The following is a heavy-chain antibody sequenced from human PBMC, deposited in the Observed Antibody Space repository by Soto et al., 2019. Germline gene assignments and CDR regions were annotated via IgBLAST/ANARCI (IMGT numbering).Heavy chain of an antibody. V-gene: IGHV4-28*01. D-gene: IGHD3-22*01. CDR2: IYYSGST. J-gene: IGHJ3*02. CDR3: ARSHDSSGNDAFDI. CDR1: GYSISSSNW. Sequence: SETLSLTCAVSGYSISSSNWWGWIRQPPGKGLEWIGYIYYSGSTYYNPSLKSRVTMSVDTSKNQFSLKLSSVTAVDTAVYYCARSHDSSGNDAFDIWGQGTMVTVSS.